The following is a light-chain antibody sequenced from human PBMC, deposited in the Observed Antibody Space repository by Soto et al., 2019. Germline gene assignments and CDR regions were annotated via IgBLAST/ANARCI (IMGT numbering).Light chain of an antibody. J-gene: IGKJ4*01. CDR2: DAS. Sequence: EIVLTQSPATLSLYPGERATLSCRASQSVSSFFAWYQQKPGQAPRLLIYDASNRAAGIPARFSGSGSGTDFTLTISSLEPEDFAVYYCQQRSNWPLTFGGGTKVDIK. CDR3: QQRSNWPLT. CDR1: QSVSSF. V-gene: IGKV3-11*01.